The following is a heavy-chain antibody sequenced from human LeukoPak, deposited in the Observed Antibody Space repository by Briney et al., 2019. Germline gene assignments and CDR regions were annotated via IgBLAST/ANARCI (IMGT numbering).Heavy chain of an antibody. CDR3: ARLSAYYYGSYFYYYMDV. J-gene: IGHJ6*03. CDR2: IKQDGSEK. V-gene: IGHV3-7*01. D-gene: IGHD3-10*01. CDR1: GFTFSSYW. Sequence: PTGGSLRLSCAASGFTFSSYWMSWVRQAPGKGLEWVANIKQDGSEKYYVDSVKGRFTISRDNAKNSLYLQMNSLRAEDTAVYYCARLSAYYYGSYFYYYMDVWGKGTTVTVSS.